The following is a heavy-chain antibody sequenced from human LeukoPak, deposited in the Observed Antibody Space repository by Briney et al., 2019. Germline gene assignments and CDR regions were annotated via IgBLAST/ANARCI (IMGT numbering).Heavy chain of an antibody. J-gene: IGHJ5*02. V-gene: IGHV1-2*02. CDR3: AGLGSTVKGRIDP. CDR2: ISTDSGDA. D-gene: IGHD5/OR15-5a*01. CDR1: GYHFTGYH. Sequence: GASVKVSCKASGYHFTGYHVHWVRQAPGHRLEWMGRISTDSGDADIAQKFQGRVTMTRDTSISTAYMELSRLTSDDSAAYYCAGLGSTVKGRIDPWGQGTSVTVSS.